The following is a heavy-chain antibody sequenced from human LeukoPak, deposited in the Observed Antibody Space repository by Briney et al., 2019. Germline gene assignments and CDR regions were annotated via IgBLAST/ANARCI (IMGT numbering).Heavy chain of an antibody. D-gene: IGHD6-19*01. CDR3: ARDRYSSAWYEE. Sequence: GGSLRLTCTASAFTFSSYWMHWVRQAPGKALVWVSHINSGGSSTSYADSVKGRFTISRDNAKNTLYLQMNSLRAEDTAVYYCARDRYSSAWYEERGQGTLVTVSS. CDR1: AFTFSSYW. V-gene: IGHV3-74*01. J-gene: IGHJ4*02. CDR2: INSGGSST.